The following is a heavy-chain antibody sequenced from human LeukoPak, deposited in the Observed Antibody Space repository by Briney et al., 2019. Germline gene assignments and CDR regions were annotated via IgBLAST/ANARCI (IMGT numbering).Heavy chain of an antibody. J-gene: IGHJ4*02. D-gene: IGHD5-24*01. Sequence: GGSLRLSCAASGFTFRTYAMSWVRRAPGKGLEWVSAFSGSGDSTYYADSVKGRFTISRDNSKNTLYLQMNSLRAEDTAIYYCAKAGSMATTTPYYFDYWGQGTLVTVSS. CDR3: AKAGSMATTTPYYFDY. CDR1: GFTFRTYA. V-gene: IGHV3-23*01. CDR2: FSGSGDST.